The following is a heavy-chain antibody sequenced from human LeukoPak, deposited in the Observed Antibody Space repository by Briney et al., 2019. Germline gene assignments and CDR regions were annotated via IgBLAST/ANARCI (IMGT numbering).Heavy chain of an antibody. J-gene: IGHJ4*02. Sequence: SETLSLTCTVSGGSISSGGYYWSWIRQHPGKGLEWIGYIYYSGSTYYNPSLKSRVTISVDTSKNQFSLKLSSVTAADTAVYYCARLPASMGDYYDRSGFDYWGQGTLVTVSS. D-gene: IGHD3-22*01. CDR3: ARLPASMGDYYDRSGFDY. CDR2: IYYSGST. CDR1: GGSISSGGYY. V-gene: IGHV4-31*03.